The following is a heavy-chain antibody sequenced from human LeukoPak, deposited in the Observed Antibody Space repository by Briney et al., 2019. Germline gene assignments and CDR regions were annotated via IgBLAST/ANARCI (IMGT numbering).Heavy chain of an antibody. CDR2: ISGSGGST. D-gene: IGHD3-10*01. Sequence: GGSLRLSCAASGFTFSSYAMSWVRQAPGKGLEWVSAISGSGGSTYYADSVKGRFTISRDNSKNTLYLQMNSLRAEDTAVYYCAKAYGSGTKTRSFDYWGQGTLVTVSS. CDR1: GFTFSSYA. CDR3: AKAYGSGTKTRSFDY. V-gene: IGHV3-23*01. J-gene: IGHJ4*02.